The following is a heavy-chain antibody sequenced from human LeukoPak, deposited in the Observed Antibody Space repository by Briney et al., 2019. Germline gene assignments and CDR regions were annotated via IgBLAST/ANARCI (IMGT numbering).Heavy chain of an antibody. Sequence: ASVKVSCKVSGYTLTELSMHWVRQAPGKGLEWMGGFDPEDGETIYAQKFQGRVTLTEDTSTDTAYMELSSLRSADTAMYYCARTVRYYYDSSGYGYYYYMDVWGKGTTVTVSS. CDR2: FDPEDGET. CDR1: GYTLTELS. J-gene: IGHJ6*03. CDR3: ARTVRYYYDSSGYGYYYYMDV. D-gene: IGHD3-22*01. V-gene: IGHV1-24*01.